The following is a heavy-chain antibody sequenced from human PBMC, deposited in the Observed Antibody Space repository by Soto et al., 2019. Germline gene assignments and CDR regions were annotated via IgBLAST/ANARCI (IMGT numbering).Heavy chain of an antibody. J-gene: IGHJ5*02. Sequence: SETLSLTCTVSGGSISSGDYYWSWIRQPPGKGLEWIGYIYYSGSTYYNPSLESRVTISVDTSKNQFSLKLSSVTAADTAVYYCAREESITMTKNTNWFDPWGQGTLVTVSS. V-gene: IGHV4-30-4*01. CDR2: IYYSGST. D-gene: IGHD3-22*01. CDR3: AREESITMTKNTNWFDP. CDR1: GGSISSGDYY.